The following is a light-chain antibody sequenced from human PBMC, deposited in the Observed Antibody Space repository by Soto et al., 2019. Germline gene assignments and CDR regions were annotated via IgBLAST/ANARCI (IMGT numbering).Light chain of an antibody. V-gene: IGLV6-57*01. CDR1: SGRITSKY. J-gene: IGLJ3*02. CDR3: QSYDTNNWV. CDR2: EDN. Sequence: NFMLTQPHSVSESPGKTVTISCTRSSGRITSKYVHWYQQRPGSSPTTVIYEDNRRPSGVPDRFSGSVDSASNSASLTISGLQTEEEADYYCQSYDTNNWVFGGGTKLTVL.